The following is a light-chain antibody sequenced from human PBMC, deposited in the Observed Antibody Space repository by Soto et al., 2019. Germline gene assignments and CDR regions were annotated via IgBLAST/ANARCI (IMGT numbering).Light chain of an antibody. V-gene: IGKV3-20*01. CDR1: QKVSSSY. Sequence: ENVLTQSPGAPSLSPRERATLSCRASQKVSSSYLAGYQQKPAQAPRLLIYGASSRATGIPDRFSGSGSGTDFTLTISRLEPEDFAVHFCQRYGSSPPFTFGQGTKVDIK. J-gene: IGKJ2*01. CDR2: GAS. CDR3: QRYGSSPPFT.